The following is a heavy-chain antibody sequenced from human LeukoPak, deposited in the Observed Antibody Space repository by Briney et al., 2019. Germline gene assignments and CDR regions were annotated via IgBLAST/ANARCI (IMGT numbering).Heavy chain of an antibody. CDR3: ARSPSGYRFDY. CDR1: GGSFSGYY. J-gene: IGHJ5*01. CDR2: INHSGST. Sequence: SETLSLTCAVYGGSFSGYYWSWIRQPPGKGLEWIGEINHSGSTNYNPSLKSRVTISLDASKNQFSLKLSTVTAADTAVYFCARSPSGYRFDYWGQRTLVTVSS. D-gene: IGHD3-22*01. V-gene: IGHV4-34*01.